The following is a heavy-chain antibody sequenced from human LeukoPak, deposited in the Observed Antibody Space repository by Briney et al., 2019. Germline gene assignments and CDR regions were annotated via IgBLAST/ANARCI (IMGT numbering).Heavy chain of an antibody. CDR3: ARPVTAILGGDY. D-gene: IGHD2-21*02. Sequence: GGSLRLSCAASGFTFNDYWMAWVRQAPGKGLEWVSSISSSSSYIYYADSVKGRFTISRDNAKNSLYLQMNSLRAEDTAVYYCARPVTAILGGDYWGQGTLVTVSS. CDR1: GFTFNDYW. V-gene: IGHV3-21*01. CDR2: ISSSSSYI. J-gene: IGHJ4*02.